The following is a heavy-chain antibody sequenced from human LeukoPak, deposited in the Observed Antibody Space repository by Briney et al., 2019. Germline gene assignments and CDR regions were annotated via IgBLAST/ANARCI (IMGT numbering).Heavy chain of an antibody. J-gene: IGHJ3*01. CDR1: GFTFSNYW. D-gene: IGHD6-19*01. CDR3: VRDLGSSGWYDTFDP. Sequence: GGSLRLSCAASGFTFSNYWMHWVRQAPGKGLMWVSRIKSDGSRSTYADSVKGRFTISRDNAKKMLFLQMNSLTDDDTAMYFCVRDLGSSGWYDTFDPWGQGTRVTVSS. CDR2: IKSDGSRS. V-gene: IGHV3-74*03.